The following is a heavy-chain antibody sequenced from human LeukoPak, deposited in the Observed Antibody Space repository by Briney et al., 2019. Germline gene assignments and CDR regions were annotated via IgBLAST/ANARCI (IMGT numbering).Heavy chain of an antibody. Sequence: ASVKVSCKASGYTFIDYYIHWVRQAPGQGLEWMGWINPNNGGPNSAQTFKGRFTMTRDTSISTAYMDLSRLSSDDRAVYYCARRLASAVAGLDYWGQGTLVTVSS. V-gene: IGHV1-2*02. CDR3: ARRLASAVAGLDY. CDR2: INPNNGGP. D-gene: IGHD6-19*01. CDR1: GYTFIDYY. J-gene: IGHJ4*02.